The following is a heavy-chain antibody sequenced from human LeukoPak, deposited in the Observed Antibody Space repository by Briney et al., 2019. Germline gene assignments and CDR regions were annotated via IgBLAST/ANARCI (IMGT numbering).Heavy chain of an antibody. Sequence: SETLSLTCTVSGGSISSYYWSWIRQPAGKGLEWIGRIYTSGSTNYNPSLKSRVTMSVDTSKNQFSLKLSSVTAADTAVYYCARDAYYYGSGSYPPDYWGQGTLVTVSS. V-gene: IGHV4-4*07. CDR2: IYTSGST. J-gene: IGHJ4*02. CDR1: GGSISSYY. D-gene: IGHD3-10*01. CDR3: ARDAYYYGSGSYPPDY.